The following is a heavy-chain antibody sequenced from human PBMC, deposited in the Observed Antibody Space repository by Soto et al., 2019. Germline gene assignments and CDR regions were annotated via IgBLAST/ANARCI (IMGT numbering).Heavy chain of an antibody. D-gene: IGHD5-12*01. CDR2: ISSSSRYI. J-gene: IGHJ3*02. Sequence: GGSLRLSCAASGFTFSSYTMNWVRQAPGKGLEWVSSISSSSRYIFYADSVKGRFTISRDNAKNSVYLNMNSLRAEDTAVYYCASHPYDGDAFDIWGQGTMVTVSS. CDR3: ASHPYDGDAFDI. CDR1: GFTFSSYT. V-gene: IGHV3-21*01.